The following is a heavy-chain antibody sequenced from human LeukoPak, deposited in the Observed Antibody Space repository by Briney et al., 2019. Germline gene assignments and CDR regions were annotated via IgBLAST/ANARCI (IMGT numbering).Heavy chain of an antibody. CDR1: TGSISSFY. V-gene: IGHV4-59*08. CDR2: IYYTGTT. Sequence: SETLSLTCTVSTGSISSFYWTWIRQPPGKGLEGIGYIYYTGTTDYNPSLKGRVTISVDTSKNQFSLKLSSVTAADTAVYYCARRGGYCSGGSCYGLVDYWGQGTLVTVSS. J-gene: IGHJ4*02. D-gene: IGHD2-15*01. CDR3: ARRGGYCSGGSCYGLVDY.